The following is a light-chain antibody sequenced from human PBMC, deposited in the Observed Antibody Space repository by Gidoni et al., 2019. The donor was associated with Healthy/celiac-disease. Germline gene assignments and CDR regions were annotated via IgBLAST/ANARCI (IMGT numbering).Light chain of an antibody. CDR2: DAS. CDR3: QQYDNRPPLT. J-gene: IGKJ4*01. CDR1: QDISNY. Sequence: DIQMTLSPSSLSASVGDRVTITCQASQDISNYLNWYRQKPGKAPKLLIYDASNLETGVPSRFSGSGSGTDFTFTISSLQPEDIATYYCQQYDNRPPLTFXGXTKVEIK. V-gene: IGKV1-33*01.